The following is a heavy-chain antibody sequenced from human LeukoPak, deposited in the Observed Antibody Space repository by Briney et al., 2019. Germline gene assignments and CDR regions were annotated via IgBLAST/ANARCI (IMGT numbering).Heavy chain of an antibody. V-gene: IGHV3-7*01. J-gene: IGHJ4*02. D-gene: IGHD6-13*01. Sequence: GGSLRLSCAASGVTFSSYLMSWVRQAPGKGLEWVANIKQDGSEKYYVDSVRGRFTISRDNAKNSLYLQMTSLRAENTAVYYCARWQQLAFDYWGQGTLVTVSS. CDR1: GVTFSSYL. CDR3: ARWQQLAFDY. CDR2: IKQDGSEK.